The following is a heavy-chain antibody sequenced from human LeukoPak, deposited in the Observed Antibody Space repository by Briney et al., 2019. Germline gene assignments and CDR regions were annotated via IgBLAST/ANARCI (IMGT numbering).Heavy chain of an antibody. V-gene: IGHV1-69*01. J-gene: IGHJ6*03. Sequence: GSSVKVSCKASGGTFSSYAISWVRQAPGQGLEWMGGIIPIFGTANYAQKFQGRVTITADESTSTAYMELSSLRSEDTAVYYCARVSIAARLSYYYYYMDVWGKGTTVTVSS. CDR2: IIPIFGTA. CDR1: GGTFSSYA. D-gene: IGHD6-6*01. CDR3: ARVSIAARLSYYYYYMDV.